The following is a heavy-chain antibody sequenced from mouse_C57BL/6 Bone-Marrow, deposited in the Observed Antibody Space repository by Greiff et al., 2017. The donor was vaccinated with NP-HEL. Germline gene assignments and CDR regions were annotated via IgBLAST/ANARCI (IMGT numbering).Heavy chain of an antibody. CDR1: GYSITSGYY. CDR2: ISYDGSN. J-gene: IGHJ1*03. V-gene: IGHV3-6*01. CDR3: AKIYYYGGFDV. D-gene: IGHD1-1*01. Sequence: ESGPGLVKPSQSLSLTCSVTGYSITSGYYWNWIRQFPGNKLEWMGYISYDGSNNYNPSLKNRISITRDTSKNQFFLKLNSVTTEDTATYYCAKIYYYGGFDVWGTGTTVTVSS.